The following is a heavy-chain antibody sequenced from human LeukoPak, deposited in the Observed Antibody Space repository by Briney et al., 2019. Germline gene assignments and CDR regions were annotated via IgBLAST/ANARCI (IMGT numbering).Heavy chain of an antibody. CDR1: VFTLSSYS. V-gene: IGHV3-21*04. CDR2: ISSSSSYI. Sequence: PGGSLRLSCAASVFTLSSYSMNWVRQAPGRGLEWVSSISSSSSYIYYADSVKGRFTISRDNAKNSLYLQMNSLRAEDTAVYYCARGIAVAGSSRRAFDIWGQGTMVTVSS. J-gene: IGHJ3*02. CDR3: ARGIAVAGSSRRAFDI. D-gene: IGHD6-19*01.